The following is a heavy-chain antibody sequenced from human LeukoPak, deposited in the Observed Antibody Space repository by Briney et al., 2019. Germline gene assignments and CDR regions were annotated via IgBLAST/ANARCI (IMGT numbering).Heavy chain of an antibody. CDR1: GFTFSKFA. D-gene: IGHD1-1*01. CDR3: ARAPGYGAAHYFDY. V-gene: IGHV3-30*04. Sequence: GRSLRLSCVAAGFTFSKFAMHWVRQAPGKGLEWVAVVSYDGSYKYYADSVKGRFTISRDNSKNTLYLQMNSLRAEDTAVYYCARAPGYGAAHYFDYWGQGTLVTVSS. CDR2: VSYDGSYK. J-gene: IGHJ4*02.